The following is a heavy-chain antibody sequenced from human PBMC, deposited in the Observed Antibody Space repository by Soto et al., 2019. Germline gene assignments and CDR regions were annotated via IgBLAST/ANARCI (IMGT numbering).Heavy chain of an antibody. V-gene: IGHV1-3*01. D-gene: IGHD4-17*01. CDR3: ASTVGYYYGMHV. Sequence: QVQLVQSGAEVKKPGASVKVSCKASGYTFTSYAMHWVHQAPGQRLEWMGWINAGNSNTKYSQKFQGRVTITRDTSASTAYMELSSLRSEDTAVYHCASTVGYYYGMHVLGQGTTVTVSS. CDR2: INAGNSNT. CDR1: GYTFTSYA. J-gene: IGHJ6*02.